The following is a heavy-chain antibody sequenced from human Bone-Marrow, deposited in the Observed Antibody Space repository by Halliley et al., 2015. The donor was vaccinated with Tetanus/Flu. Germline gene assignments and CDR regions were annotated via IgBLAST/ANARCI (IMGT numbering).Heavy chain of an antibody. CDR2: ISSTGSPR. D-gene: IGHD4-17*01. V-gene: IGHV3-48*03. Sequence: VSYISSTGSPRYYADSVKGRFTISRDNAKNALYLQMNSLRAEDTAVYYCARDPLRGVTTNYFDYWGQGALVTVSS. CDR3: ARDPLRGVTTNYFDY. J-gene: IGHJ4*02.